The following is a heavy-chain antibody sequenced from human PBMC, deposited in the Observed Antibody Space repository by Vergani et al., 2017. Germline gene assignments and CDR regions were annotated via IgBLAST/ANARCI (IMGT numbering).Heavy chain of an antibody. Sequence: DVHLAESGGGFFQPGGSLRLSCSASGFSFNSYWMHWVRQVPGKGLLWVSRIKSDGSITAYADSVKGRFTISRDNAQNTLYLQMNSLRAEDTAVYYCAREGRSVVATGNWFDPWGQGTLVTVSS. V-gene: IGHV3-74*03. J-gene: IGHJ5*02. CDR3: AREGRSVVATGNWFDP. CDR1: GFSFNSYW. CDR2: IKSDGSIT. D-gene: IGHD2-2*01.